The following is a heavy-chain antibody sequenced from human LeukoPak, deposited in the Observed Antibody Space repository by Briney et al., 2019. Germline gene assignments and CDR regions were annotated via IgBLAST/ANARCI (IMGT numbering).Heavy chain of an antibody. D-gene: IGHD3-9*01. V-gene: IGHV4-4*07. CDR1: GGSISSYS. Sequence: PSETLSLTCSVSGGSISSYSWNWIRQPAGKGLEWIGRFYTSGTTNYNPSLKSRVTMSIDTSKNQVSLKVSSVTAADTAIYYCGKTDIYFNPIDYWGPGSLVTVSS. CDR3: GKTDIYFNPIDY. J-gene: IGHJ4*02. CDR2: FYTSGTT.